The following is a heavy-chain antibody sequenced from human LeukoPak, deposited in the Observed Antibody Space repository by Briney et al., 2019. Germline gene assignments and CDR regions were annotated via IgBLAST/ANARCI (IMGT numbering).Heavy chain of an antibody. CDR3: AKDTAQRTLVVRGLADY. J-gene: IGHJ4*02. D-gene: IGHD2/OR15-2a*01. Sequence: GGSLRLSCAASGFTFSSYGMHWVRQAPGKGLEWVAVISYDGSNKYYADSVKGRFTISRDNSKNTLYLQMNSLRAEDTAVYYCAKDTAQRTLVVRGLADYWGQGTLVTVSS. CDR1: GFTFSSYG. CDR2: ISYDGSNK. V-gene: IGHV3-30*18.